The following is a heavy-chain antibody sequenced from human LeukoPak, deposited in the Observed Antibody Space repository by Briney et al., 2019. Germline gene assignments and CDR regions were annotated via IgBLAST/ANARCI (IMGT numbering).Heavy chain of an antibody. CDR3: ARGNPFDY. J-gene: IGHJ4*02. CDR2: TYYESKWFY. D-gene: IGHD1-14*01. V-gene: IGHV6-1*01. Sequence: SQTLSLTCAISGDTVSSNSAAWNWIRQSPSRGLEWLGRTYYESKWFYDYAVSVKSRITINPDTSKNQFSLQLNSVTPEDTAVYHCARGNPFDYWGQGTLVTVSS. CDR1: GDTVSSNSAA.